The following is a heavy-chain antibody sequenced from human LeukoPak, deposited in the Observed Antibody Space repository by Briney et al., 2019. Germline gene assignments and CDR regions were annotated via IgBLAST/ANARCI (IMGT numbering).Heavy chain of an antibody. CDR2: ISGSGGGT. CDR1: GFTFSSYA. V-gene: IGHV3-23*01. J-gene: IGHJ2*01. D-gene: IGHD3-22*01. Sequence: GGSLRLSCAASGFTFSSYAMSWVRRAPGKGLEWVSAISGSGGGTYYADSVKGRFTISRDNSKNTLYLQMNSLRAEDTAVYHCAKGQADYDSSGYPPFDLWGRGTLVTVSS. CDR3: AKGQADYDSSGYPPFDL.